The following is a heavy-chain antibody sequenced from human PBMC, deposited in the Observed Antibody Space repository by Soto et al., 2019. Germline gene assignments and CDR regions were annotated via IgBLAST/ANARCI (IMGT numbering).Heavy chain of an antibody. CDR1: GFIFSNYA. V-gene: IGHV3-30-3*01. J-gene: IGHJ4*02. Sequence: QVQLVESGGGVVQPGTSLRLSCAASGFIFSNYAMHWVRQAPGKGLEWVAVISFDGSNKYYVDSVKGRCTISGDKSNNTLYLQMNSLRGEDTAVYYCAREVRDWQYFDYWGQGTLVTVSS. D-gene: IGHD2-21*01. CDR2: ISFDGSNK. CDR3: AREVRDWQYFDY.